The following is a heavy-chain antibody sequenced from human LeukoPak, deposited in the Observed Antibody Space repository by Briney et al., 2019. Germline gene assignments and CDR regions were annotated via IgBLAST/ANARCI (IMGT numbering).Heavy chain of an antibody. CDR1: GYSFTNYW. CDR2: IYPGESDI. Sequence: GESLKISCKGSGYSFTNYWIGWVRQMPGKGLEWVGLIYPGESDIRYSPSFQGQVTISADKSISTAYLQWSSLKASDTAMYYCARSASYWYFDLWGRGTLVTVSS. D-gene: IGHD2-2*01. V-gene: IGHV5-51*01. J-gene: IGHJ2*01. CDR3: ARSASYWYFDL.